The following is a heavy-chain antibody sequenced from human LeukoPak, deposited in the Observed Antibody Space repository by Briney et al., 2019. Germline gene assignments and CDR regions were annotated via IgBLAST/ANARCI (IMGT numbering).Heavy chain of an antibody. CDR3: AREDSSSWFDY. Sequence: PSETLSLTCTASGGSINSSYWSWIRQPPGKGLEWIGYIYYSGSTNYNPSLKSRVTISVDTSKNQFSLKLSSVTAADTAVYYCAREDSSSWFDYWGQGTLVTVSS. V-gene: IGHV4-59*01. CDR2: IYYSGST. D-gene: IGHD6-13*01. J-gene: IGHJ4*02. CDR1: GGSINSSY.